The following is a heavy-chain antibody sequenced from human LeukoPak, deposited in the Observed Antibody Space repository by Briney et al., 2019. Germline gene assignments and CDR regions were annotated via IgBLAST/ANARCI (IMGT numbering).Heavy chain of an antibody. V-gene: IGHV1-18*01. J-gene: IGHJ4*02. CDR2: ISVYNDNT. CDR3: AREYSSSPYFDY. D-gene: IGHD6-6*01. CDR1: NFIFNNYG. Sequence: ASVKVSCKASNFIFNNYGISWVRQAPGQGLEWMGWISVYNDNTKYSQNLQGRVTLTTEKSTNTAYMELRSLRSDDTAVYYCAREYSSSPYFDYWGQGTLVTVSS.